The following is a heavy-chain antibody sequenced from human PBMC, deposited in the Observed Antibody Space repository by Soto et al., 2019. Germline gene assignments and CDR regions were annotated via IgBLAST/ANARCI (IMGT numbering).Heavy chain of an antibody. CDR1: GGSITDYY. D-gene: IGHD1-26*01. Sequence: SETLSLTCTVSGGSITDYYWSWIRQPPGKGLEWIGYISNTGTTEYNPSLKSRLTMSLDTSNSQFSLNVASVIAADTAVYFCAGGRDYDYWGQGTLVTVSS. CDR3: AGGRDYDY. CDR2: ISNTGTT. J-gene: IGHJ4*02. V-gene: IGHV4-59*12.